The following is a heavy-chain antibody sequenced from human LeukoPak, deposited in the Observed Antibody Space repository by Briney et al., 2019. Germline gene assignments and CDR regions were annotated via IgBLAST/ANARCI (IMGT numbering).Heavy chain of an antibody. V-gene: IGHV3-23*01. D-gene: IGHD6-19*01. CDR3: AKDRAMAGSVFFAFDM. J-gene: IGHJ3*02. CDR2: ISGSGGST. Sequence: GGSLRLSCAASGFTFSSCAMSWVRQAPGKGLEWVSAISGSGGSTYYTDSVKGRFTISRDGSKNTLYLQMNSLRAEDTAVYYCAKDRAMAGSVFFAFDMWGQGTMVTVSS. CDR1: GFTFSSCA.